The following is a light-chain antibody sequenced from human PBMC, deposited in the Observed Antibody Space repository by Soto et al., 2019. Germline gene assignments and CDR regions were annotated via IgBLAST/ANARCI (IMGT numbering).Light chain of an antibody. CDR1: QSISSW. CDR2: DAS. J-gene: IGKJ1*01. CDR3: QHYNSYSEA. Sequence: DIQMTHSPSTLSATVGDRVTITFRASQSISSWLAWYQQKPGKAPKLLIYDASTLESGVPSRFTGRGSGTEFTLTISSLQPDDFATYYCQHYNSYSEAFGQGTKVDIK. V-gene: IGKV1-5*01.